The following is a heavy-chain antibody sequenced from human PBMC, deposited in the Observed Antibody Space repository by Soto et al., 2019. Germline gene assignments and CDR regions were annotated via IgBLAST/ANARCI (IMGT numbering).Heavy chain of an antibody. Sequence: PSEALSLTCNVCGGSIRSGDYYWSWIRQPPGKGLEWIGYIYYSGSTYYNPSLKSRVTISVDTSKNQFSLKLSSVTAADTAVYYCARDISRDVWGQGTTVTVSS. CDR1: GGSIRSGDYY. D-gene: IGHD3-3*02. V-gene: IGHV4-30-4*01. CDR2: IYYSGST. CDR3: ARDISRDV. J-gene: IGHJ6*02.